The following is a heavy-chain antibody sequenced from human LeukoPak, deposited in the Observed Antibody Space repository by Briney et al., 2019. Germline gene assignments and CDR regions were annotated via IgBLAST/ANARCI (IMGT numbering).Heavy chain of an antibody. CDR2: ISGSGSAI. CDR1: GFTFSSYE. J-gene: IGHJ4*02. V-gene: IGHV3-48*03. Sequence: PGGSLRLSCAASGFTFSSYEMNWVSQAPGKGLEWVSYISGSGSAIYYADSVKGRFTISRDNAKNSLYLQMNSLRAEDTAVYYCARGVEWDLLLFPFDYWGQGTLVTVSS. CDR3: ARGVEWDLLLFPFDY. D-gene: IGHD1-26*01.